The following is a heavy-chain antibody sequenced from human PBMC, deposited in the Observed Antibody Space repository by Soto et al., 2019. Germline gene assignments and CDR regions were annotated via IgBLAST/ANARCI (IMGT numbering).Heavy chain of an antibody. CDR2: IFYTGST. J-gene: IGHJ4*01. V-gene: IGHV4-59*01. CDR3: ARVSTVTNLDY. D-gene: IGHD4-17*01. Sequence: SETLSLTCTVSGASIGSSYWSWIRQPPGKGLEWMGYIFYTGSTNYSPSLNGRVSITIDPSKNQFSLTLRSVTAADTAVYYCARVSTVTNLDYWGHGMLVTVSS. CDR1: GASIGSSY.